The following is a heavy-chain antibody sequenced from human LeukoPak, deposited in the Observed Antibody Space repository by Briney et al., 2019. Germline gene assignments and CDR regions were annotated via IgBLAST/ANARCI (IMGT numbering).Heavy chain of an antibody. CDR3: SRGKDRSFVGGSHLYFDS. D-gene: IGHD3-16*02. Sequence: RGSLTLSCAASGWTFGDYGMSWVRHAPGKRLEWVSGINWNGDSTVYADSVKGRFSISRDNAKNSLYLQMNSLRAEETALYYCSRGKDRSFVGGSHLYFDSWGQGIQVIVSS. V-gene: IGHV3-20*04. CDR2: INWNGDST. CDR1: GWTFGDYG. J-gene: IGHJ5*01.